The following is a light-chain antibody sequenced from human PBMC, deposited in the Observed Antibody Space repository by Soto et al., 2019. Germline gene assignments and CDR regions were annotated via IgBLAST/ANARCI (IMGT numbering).Light chain of an antibody. Sequence: DIQMTQSPSSLSASVGDRVTITCRASRSISNYLNWYQQKSGKAPRLLIYAASSLQTGVPSRFSGTGAGTAFTLTITSLQPEDSSTYFGQQSYSVPRFGQGTRVDLK. V-gene: IGKV1-39*01. CDR1: RSISNY. CDR3: QQSYSVPR. CDR2: AAS. J-gene: IGKJ1*01.